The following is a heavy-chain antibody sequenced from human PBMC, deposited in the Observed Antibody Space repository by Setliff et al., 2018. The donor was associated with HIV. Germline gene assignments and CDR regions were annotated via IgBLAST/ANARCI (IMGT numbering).Heavy chain of an antibody. CDR1: AYSIRNGYY. V-gene: IGHV4-38-2*02. Sequence: PSETLSLTCTVSAYSIRNGYYWGWLRQSPGEGLEWIGTRYYDGNTYYNPSLKSRVTMSVDTSNNQFSLNLNSVTAADTAVYYCARETIRSGHPSGAGFDFWGQGALVTVSS. D-gene: IGHD6-19*01. CDR2: RYYDGNT. J-gene: IGHJ4*02. CDR3: ARETIRSGHPSGAGFDF.